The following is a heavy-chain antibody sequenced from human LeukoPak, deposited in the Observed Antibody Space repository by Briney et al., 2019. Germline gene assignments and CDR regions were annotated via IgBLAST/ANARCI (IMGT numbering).Heavy chain of an antibody. CDR1: GYTYTDYW. V-gene: IGHV5-51*01. CDR3: ARRGRKCNGLSCYYFDY. Sequence: GESLKISCQASGYTYTDYWIGWVRQMPGKGLEWVGIIYPGDSDVRYNPSFEGQVTISVDKSINTAYLQWRSLKASDTAMFYCARRGRKCNGLSCYYFDYWGQGTLITVSS. CDR2: IYPGDSDV. D-gene: IGHD2-8*01. J-gene: IGHJ4*02.